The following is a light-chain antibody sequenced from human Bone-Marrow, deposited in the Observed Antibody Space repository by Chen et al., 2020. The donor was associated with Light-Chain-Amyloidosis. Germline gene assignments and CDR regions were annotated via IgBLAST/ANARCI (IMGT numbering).Light chain of an antibody. J-gene: IGKJ1*01. CDR2: VAS. V-gene: IGKV2-28*01. Sequence: DIVLTQSPLTLPVTPGEPASISCRSSKSLRHSNGINYLDWFLQRPGQSPQLLIYVASDRASGVPDRFSGSGSGTEFTLEISRVEAEDVGIYFCMQTLESPTFGQGTKVEI. CDR3: MQTLESPT. CDR1: KSLRHSNGINY.